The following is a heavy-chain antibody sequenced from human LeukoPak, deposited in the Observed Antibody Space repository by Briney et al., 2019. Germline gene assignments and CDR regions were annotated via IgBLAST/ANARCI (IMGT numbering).Heavy chain of an antibody. CDR2: ISGSGGIT. V-gene: IGHV3-23*01. CDR3: TKANTAVAAFGYFDL. CDR1: GMTFSSYG. J-gene: IGHJ2*01. D-gene: IGHD6-19*01. Sequence: PGGSLRLSCVASGMTFSSYGMSWVRQAPGKGLEWVSGISGSGGITYYADSVKGRFTISRDNSRNTLHLQMNSLRADDTAVYYCTKANTAVAAFGYFDLWGRGTLVTVSS.